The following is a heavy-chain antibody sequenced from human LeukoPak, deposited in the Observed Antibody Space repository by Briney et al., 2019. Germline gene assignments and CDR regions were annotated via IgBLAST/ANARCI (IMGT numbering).Heavy chain of an antibody. V-gene: IGHV3-23*01. CDR1: GFTFSSYW. J-gene: IGHJ6*03. D-gene: IGHD2-21*02. CDR2: ISGSGGST. CDR3: ARGVTARHYYYYYYMDV. Sequence: GALRLSCAASGFTFSSYWMSWVRQAPGKGLEWVSAISGSGGSTYYADSVKGRFTISRDNSKNTLYLQMNSLRAEDTAVYYCARGVTARHYYYYYYMDVWGKGTTVTISS.